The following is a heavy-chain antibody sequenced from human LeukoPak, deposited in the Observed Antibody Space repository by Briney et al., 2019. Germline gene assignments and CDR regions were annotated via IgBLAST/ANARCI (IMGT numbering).Heavy chain of an antibody. V-gene: IGHV1-2*02. D-gene: IGHD6-6*01. J-gene: IGHJ3*02. CDR2: INPNSGGT. Sequence: ASVKVSCKASGYTFTGHYMHWVRQAPGQGLEWMGWINPNSGGTNYAQKFQGRVTMTRDTSISTAYMELSRLRSDDTAVYCCARDHSSSSEYAFDIWGQGTMVTVSS. CDR3: ARDHSSSSEYAFDI. CDR1: GYTFTGHY.